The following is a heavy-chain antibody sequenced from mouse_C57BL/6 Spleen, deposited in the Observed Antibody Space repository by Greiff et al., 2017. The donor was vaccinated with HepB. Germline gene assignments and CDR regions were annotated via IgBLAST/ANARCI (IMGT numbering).Heavy chain of an antibody. D-gene: IGHD4-1*01. CDR1: GFNIKDYY. J-gene: IGHJ1*03. CDR2: IDPEDGET. V-gene: IGHV14-2*01. Sequence: EVQLQQSGAELVKPGASVKLSCTASGFNIKDYYMHWVKQRTEQGLEWIGRIDPEDGETKYAPNFQGKATITADTSSNTAYLQLSSLTSEDTAVYYCASSGNWDGYFDVWGTGTTVTVSS. CDR3: ASSGNWDGYFDV.